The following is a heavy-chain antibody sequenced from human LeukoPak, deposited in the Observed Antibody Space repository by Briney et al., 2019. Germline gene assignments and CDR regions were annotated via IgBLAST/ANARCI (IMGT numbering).Heavy chain of an antibody. CDR3: ARVSVSRYYYDSSGYSY. Sequence: PGGSLRLSCAASGFTVSSNYMNWVRQAPGKGLEWVSVTYSGGSTYYADSVKGRFTISRDNSKNTLYLQMNSLRAEDTAVYYCARVSVSRYYYDSSGYSYWGRGTLVTVSS. CDR2: TYSGGST. V-gene: IGHV3-66*01. D-gene: IGHD3-22*01. CDR1: GFTVSSNY. J-gene: IGHJ4*02.